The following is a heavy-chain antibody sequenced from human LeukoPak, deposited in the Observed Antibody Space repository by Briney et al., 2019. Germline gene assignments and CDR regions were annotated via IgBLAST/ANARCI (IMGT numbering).Heavy chain of an antibody. V-gene: IGHV3-74*01. J-gene: IGHJ4*02. CDR1: GFTFSDTW. CDR2: IRSDGSDT. D-gene: IGHD3-10*01. Sequence: PGGSLRLSCAASGFTFSDTWMHWVRHAPGKGLVWVSRIRSDGSDTRYAESVKGRFTISRDNAKNTLYLQMNNLRAEDTAVYYCAKGTYYYGSGSEDSLDYWGQGTLVTVSS. CDR3: AKGTYYYGSGSEDSLDY.